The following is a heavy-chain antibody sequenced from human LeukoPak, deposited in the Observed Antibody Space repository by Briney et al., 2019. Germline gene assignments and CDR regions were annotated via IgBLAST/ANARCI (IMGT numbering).Heavy chain of an antibody. Sequence: GGSLRLSCAASGFTFSGSAMHWVRQASGKGLEWVGRIRSKANSYATAYAASVKGRFTISRDNSKNTLYLQMNSLRAEDTAVYYCAKTLTLGYCSGGSCPAEYFQHWGQGTLVTVSS. CDR1: GFTFSGSA. CDR2: IRSKANSYAT. D-gene: IGHD2-15*01. V-gene: IGHV3-73*01. J-gene: IGHJ1*01. CDR3: AKTLTLGYCSGGSCPAEYFQH.